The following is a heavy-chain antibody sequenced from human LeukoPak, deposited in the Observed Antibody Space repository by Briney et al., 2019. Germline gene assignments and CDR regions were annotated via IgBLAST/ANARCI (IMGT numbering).Heavy chain of an antibody. CDR1: GFTFSSYA. V-gene: IGHV3-23*01. CDR3: AKDPPHVSWLFDY. D-gene: IGHD3-16*01. Sequence: GGSLRLYCAASGFTFSSYAMSWVRQAPGKGLEWVSVITNSGGTTYYADSVKGRFTISRDNSKNTLYLQMNSLRAEDTAVYYCAKDPPHVSWLFDYWGQGTLVTVSS. CDR2: ITNSGGTT. J-gene: IGHJ4*02.